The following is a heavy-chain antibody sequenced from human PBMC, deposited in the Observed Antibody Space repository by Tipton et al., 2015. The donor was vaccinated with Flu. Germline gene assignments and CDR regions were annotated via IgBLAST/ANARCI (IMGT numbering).Heavy chain of an antibody. J-gene: IGHJ4*02. V-gene: IGHV4-61*02. Sequence: TLSLTCTVSGGSFSSDGFYWNWIRRPAGERLEWIGRIYTTGPTRYNPSLESRLSISRDTSRNQFSLELNSVTAADTAVYRCARGYPFRYWGQGSLVTVSS. D-gene: IGHD2-15*01. CDR3: ARGYPFRY. CDR1: GGSFSSDGFY. CDR2: IYTTGPT.